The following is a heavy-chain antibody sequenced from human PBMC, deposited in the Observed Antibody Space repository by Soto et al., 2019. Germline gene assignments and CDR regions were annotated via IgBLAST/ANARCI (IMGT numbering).Heavy chain of an antibody. CDR1: GFTFSSYA. CDR2: ISGSGGST. J-gene: IGHJ6*03. V-gene: IGHV3-23*01. CDR3: AKASHGYYGSGSYYLTYYYYYMDV. Sequence: GGSLRLSCAASGFTFSSYAMSWVRQAPGKGLEWVSAISGSGGSTYYGDSVKGRFTISRDNSKNTLYLQMNSLRAEDTAVYYSAKASHGYYGSGSYYLTYYYYYMDVWGKGTTVTVSS. D-gene: IGHD3-10*01.